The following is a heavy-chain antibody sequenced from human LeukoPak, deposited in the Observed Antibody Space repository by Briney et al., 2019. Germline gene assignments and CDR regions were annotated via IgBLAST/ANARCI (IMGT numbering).Heavy chain of an antibody. J-gene: IGHJ4*02. CDR1: GFTFSGSA. CDR2: ISGSGGST. V-gene: IGHV3-23*01. CDR3: AKERYSSSWYGDY. Sequence: GGSPRLSCAASGFTFSGSAMHWVRQAPGKGLEWVSAISGSGGSTYYADSVKGRFTISRDNSKNTLYLQMNSLRAEDTAVYYCAKERYSSSWYGDYWGQGTLVTVSS. D-gene: IGHD6-13*01.